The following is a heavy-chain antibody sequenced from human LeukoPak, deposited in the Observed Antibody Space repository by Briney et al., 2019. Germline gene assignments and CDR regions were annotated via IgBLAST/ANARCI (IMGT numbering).Heavy chain of an antibody. CDR2: MNPNSGNT. V-gene: IGHV1-8*01. CDR1: GYTFTSYD. CDR3: ARSGYDYTTFDY. D-gene: IGHD5-12*01. Sequence: GASVKVSCKASGYTFTSYDINWVRQATGQGLEWMGWMNPNSGNTGYAQKFQGRVTMTRNTSISTAYMELSSLRSEDTAVYYCARSGYDYTTFDYWGQGTLVTVSS. J-gene: IGHJ4*02.